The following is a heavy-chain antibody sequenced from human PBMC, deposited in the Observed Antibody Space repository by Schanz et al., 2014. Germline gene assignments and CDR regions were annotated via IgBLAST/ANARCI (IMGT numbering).Heavy chain of an antibody. CDR3: AASSGWHPSTDY. D-gene: IGHD6-19*01. Sequence: QVQVVQSGGGLGKPGGSLRLSCAASGFVFGDYYRTWIRQAPGKGLEWLSYISDSGTYTNYADSVKGRFTISRDNAKSSLYLQMNSLRVEDTSVYYCAASSGWHPSTDYWGQGTLVTVSS. CDR2: ISDSGTYT. CDR1: GFVFGDYY. J-gene: IGHJ4*02. V-gene: IGHV3-11*05.